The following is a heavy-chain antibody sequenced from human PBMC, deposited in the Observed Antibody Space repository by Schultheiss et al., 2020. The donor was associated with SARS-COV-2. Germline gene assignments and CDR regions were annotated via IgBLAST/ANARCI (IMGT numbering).Heavy chain of an antibody. CDR3: ARRKARYYGMDV. V-gene: IGHV3-64*02. CDR1: GFTFSSYA. J-gene: IGHJ6*02. CDR2: ISSNGGST. Sequence: GESLKISCAASGFTFSSYAMHWVRQAPGKGLEYVSAISSNGGSTYYADSVKGRFTISRDNSKNTLYLQMGSLRAEDMAVYYCARRKARYYGMDVWGQGTTVTVSS.